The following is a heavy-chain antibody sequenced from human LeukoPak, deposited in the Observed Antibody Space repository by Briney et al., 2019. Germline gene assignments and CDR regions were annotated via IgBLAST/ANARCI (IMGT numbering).Heavy chain of an antibody. D-gene: IGHD4/OR15-4a*01. V-gene: IGHV3-53*01. CDR3: ARAGYGAGYYFDY. CDR2: IYSGGST. J-gene: IGHJ4*02. CDR1: GFTFNTYV. Sequence: PGGSLRLSCAASGFTFNTYVMNWVRQAPGKGLEWVSVIYSGGSTYYADSVKGRFTISRDNSKNTLYLQMNSLRAEDTAVYYCARAGYGAGYYFDYWGQGTLVTVSS.